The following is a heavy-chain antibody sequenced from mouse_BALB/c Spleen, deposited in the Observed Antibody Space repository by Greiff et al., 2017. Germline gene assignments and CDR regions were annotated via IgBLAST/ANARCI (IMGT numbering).Heavy chain of an antibody. V-gene: IGHV3-2*02. CDR2: ISYSGST. D-gene: IGHD1-1*01. CDR1: GYSITSDYA. J-gene: IGHJ4*01. CDR3: ARRDYYGSSYAMDY. Sequence: EVQLVESGPGLVKPSQSLSLTCTVTGYSITSDYAWNWIRQFPGNKLEWMGYISYSGSTSYNPSLKSRISITRDTSKNQFFLQLNSVTTEDTATYYCARRDYYGSSYAMDYWGQGTSVTVSS.